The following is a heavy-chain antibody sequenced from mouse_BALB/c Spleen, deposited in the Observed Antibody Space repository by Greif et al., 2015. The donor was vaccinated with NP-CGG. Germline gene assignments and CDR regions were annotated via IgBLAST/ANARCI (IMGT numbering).Heavy chain of an antibody. CDR3: AREGKYPYAMDY. CDR2: ISSGGSYT. J-gene: IGHJ4*01. V-gene: IGHV5-9-4*01. CDR1: GFTFSSYA. D-gene: IGHD5-1-1*01. Sequence: DVMLVESGGGLVKPGGSLKLSCAASGFTFSSYAMSWVRQSPEKRLEGVAEISSGGSYTYYPDTVTGRFTISRDNAKNTLYRERSSLRSEETAMYYCAREGKYPYAMDYWGQGTSVTVSA.